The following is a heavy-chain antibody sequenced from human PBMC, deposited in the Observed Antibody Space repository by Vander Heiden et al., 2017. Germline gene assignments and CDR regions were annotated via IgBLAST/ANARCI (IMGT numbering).Heavy chain of an antibody. CDR1: GFTSSTYG. D-gene: IGHD2-8*02. CDR3: GKGLEASGVAGRPLEY. CDR2: ITRSGGST. Sequence: EVQPLVSGAGLVQSGGSLSLSCAAPGFTSSTYGMSWVRQAPGKGLWWVSIITRSGGSTVYADSVQGRFTISRDNSKNTLYLQMNSLRVEDTAVYYCGKGLEASGVAGRPLEYWGQGTLVTVSS. V-gene: IGHV3-23*01. J-gene: IGHJ4*02.